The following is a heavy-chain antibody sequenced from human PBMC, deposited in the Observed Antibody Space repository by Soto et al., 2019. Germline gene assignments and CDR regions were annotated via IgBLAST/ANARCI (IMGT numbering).Heavy chain of an antibody. CDR2: ISGSGGST. J-gene: IGHJ4*02. V-gene: IGHV3-23*01. CDR3: AKDQGSSWYEIDY. Sequence: GGPLRLSCAASESPFSNYALPGVRQAPGKGLEWVSTISGSGGSTYYADSVKGRFTISRDNSKNTLYLQMNSLRAEDTAVYYCAKDQGSSWYEIDYWGQGTLVTVSS. CDR1: ESPFSNYA. D-gene: IGHD6-13*01.